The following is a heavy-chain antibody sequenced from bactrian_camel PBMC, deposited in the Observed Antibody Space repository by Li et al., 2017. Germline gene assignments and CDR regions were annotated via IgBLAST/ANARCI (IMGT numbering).Heavy chain of an antibody. Sequence: HVQLVESGGGLVQPGGSLTLSCVASGFTRSLWVRQAPGKGLEWVSGIYTDSSKLGYADSVKDRFAISRDNAENTPYLQMNSLKPGDTAMYYCTADAPSHTIVVVTKMLTLLGAGDPGHRL. J-gene: IGHJ4*01. CDR3: TADAPSHTIVVVTKMLTL. V-gene: IGHV3S6*01. CDR2: IYTDSSKL. D-gene: IGHD2*01. CDR1: GFTRSL.